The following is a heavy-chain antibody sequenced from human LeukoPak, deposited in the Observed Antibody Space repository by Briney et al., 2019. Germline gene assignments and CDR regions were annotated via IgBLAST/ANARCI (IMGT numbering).Heavy chain of an antibody. CDR3: ARDGSGSYLELDY. CDR2: ISSSSSYT. D-gene: IGHD3-10*01. V-gene: IGHV3-11*06. CDR1: GFTFSDYY. Sequence: GGSLRLSCAASGFTFSDYYMSWIRQAPGKGLEWVPYISSSSSYTNYADSVKGRFTISRDNAKNSLYLQMNSLRAEDTAVYYCARDGSGSYLELDYWGQGTLVTVSS. J-gene: IGHJ4*02.